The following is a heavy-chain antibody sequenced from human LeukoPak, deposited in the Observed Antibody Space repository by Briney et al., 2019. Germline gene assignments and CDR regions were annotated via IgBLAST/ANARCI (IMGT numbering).Heavy chain of an antibody. J-gene: IGHJ6*02. V-gene: IGHV3-15*01. D-gene: IGHD3-16*01. CDR2: IKSKTDGGTT. CDR3: TTRGFWDTSVGMDV. CDR1: GFTFSNAW. Sequence: GGSLRLSCAASGFTFSNAWMSWVRQAPGKGLEWVGRIKSKTDGGTTDYAASVKGRFTISRDDSKNTLYLQMNSLKTEDTAVYYCTTRGFWDTSVGMDVWGQGTTVTVSS.